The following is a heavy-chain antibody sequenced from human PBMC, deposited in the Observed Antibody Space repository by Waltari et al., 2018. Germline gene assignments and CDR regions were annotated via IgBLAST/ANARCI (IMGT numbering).Heavy chain of an antibody. J-gene: IGHJ3*02. CDR2: INPNSVGT. CDR1: GYTFTGHY. V-gene: IGHV1-2*02. Sequence: QVQLVQSGAEVKKPGASVKVSCKASGYTFTGHYMHWVRQAPGQGLEWMGWINPNSVGTNYAQKFQGRVTMTRDTSISTAYMELSRLRSDDTAVYYCARGNTMIVVVIRRGDAFDIWGQGTMVTVSS. CDR3: ARGNTMIVVVIRRGDAFDI. D-gene: IGHD3-22*01.